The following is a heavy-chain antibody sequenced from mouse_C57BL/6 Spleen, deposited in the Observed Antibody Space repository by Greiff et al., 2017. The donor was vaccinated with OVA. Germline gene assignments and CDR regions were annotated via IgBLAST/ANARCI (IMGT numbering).Heavy chain of an antibody. CDR2: FDTANGNP. Sequence: EVQLQQSVAELVRPGASVKLSCTASGFNIKNTYMHWVKQKPEQGLEWIGRFDTANGNPKYAPKFQGKATITADTSSNTAYLQLSSLTSDDAAIYCGALITTVAGVAMDYWGQATSVTVSS. J-gene: IGHJ4*01. CDR1: GFNIKNTY. V-gene: IGHV14-3*01. CDR3: ALITTVAGVAMDY. D-gene: IGHD1-1*01.